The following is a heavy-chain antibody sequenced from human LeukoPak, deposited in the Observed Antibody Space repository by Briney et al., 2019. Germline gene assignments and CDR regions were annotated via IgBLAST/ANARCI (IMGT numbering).Heavy chain of an antibody. J-gene: IGHJ4*02. CDR1: GYSFTTYW. D-gene: IGHD2-15*01. CDR3: TRHVTRIDPPDY. Sequence: GESLQISCKGSGYSFTTYWIAWVRQMPGKGLEWMGIIYPGDSDTRYSPSFQGQVTISADKSISTAYLQWSSLKASDTAMYYCTRHVTRIDPPDYWGQGTLVTVSS. CDR2: IYPGDSDT. V-gene: IGHV5-51*01.